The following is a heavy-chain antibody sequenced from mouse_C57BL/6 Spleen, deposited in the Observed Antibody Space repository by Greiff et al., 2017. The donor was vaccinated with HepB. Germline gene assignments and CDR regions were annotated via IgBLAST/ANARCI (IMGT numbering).Heavy chain of an antibody. CDR3: ARLGWDEDY. D-gene: IGHD4-1*01. CDR2: IYPRSGNT. Sequence: VKLVESGAELARPGASVKLSCKASGYTFTSYGISWVKQRTGQGLEWIGEIYPRSGNTYYNEKFKGKATLTADKSSSTAYMELRSLTSEDSAVYFCARLGWDEDYWGQGTTLTVSS. V-gene: IGHV1-81*01. J-gene: IGHJ2*01. CDR1: GYTFTSYG.